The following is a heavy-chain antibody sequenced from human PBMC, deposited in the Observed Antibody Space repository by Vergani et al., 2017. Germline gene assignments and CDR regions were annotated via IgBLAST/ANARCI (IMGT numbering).Heavy chain of an antibody. CDR2: ISNDGSKK. Sequence: QVQLAESGGGRVQPGRSLRLSCAASGFSFSSHAIHWVRQAPGKGLEWVAVISNDGSKKYYAESVKGLFTISRDNSKNTLDLQMNSLRTQDTAVYYCAKAGSVTSGSLQYNFYMDVWGKGTTVTVS. V-gene: IGHV3-30*18. CDR1: GFSFSSHA. CDR3: AKAGSVTSGSLQYNFYMDV. D-gene: IGHD3-10*01. J-gene: IGHJ6*03.